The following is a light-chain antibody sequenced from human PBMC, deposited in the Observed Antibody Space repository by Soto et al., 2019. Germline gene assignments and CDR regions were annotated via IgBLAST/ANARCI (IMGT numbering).Light chain of an antibody. V-gene: IGKV1-5*01. CDR1: QSISSW. CDR3: QQYNSYWWT. Sequence: DIQMTQSPSSLSASVGDRVTITCRASQSISSWLAWYQQKPGKAPKLLIYDASSLESGVPSRFRGSGSGTEFTLTISSLQPDDFATYYCQQYNSYWWTFGQGTKVDI. J-gene: IGKJ1*01. CDR2: DAS.